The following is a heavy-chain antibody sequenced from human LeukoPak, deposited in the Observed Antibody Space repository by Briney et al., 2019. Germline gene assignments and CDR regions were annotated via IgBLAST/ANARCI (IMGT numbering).Heavy chain of an antibody. CDR3: ARNPAWGYFDY. CDR1: GFTFSSFG. CDR2: ISHTSSAI. J-gene: IGHJ4*02. D-gene: IGHD7-27*01. V-gene: IGHV3-48*02. Sequence: GGSLRLSCAASGFTFSSFGMNWVRQAPGRGLEWISYISHTSSAIEYADSVKGRFTMSRDDAGNSVYLQMNSLRDEDTAVYFCARNPAWGYFDYWGQGALVTVSS.